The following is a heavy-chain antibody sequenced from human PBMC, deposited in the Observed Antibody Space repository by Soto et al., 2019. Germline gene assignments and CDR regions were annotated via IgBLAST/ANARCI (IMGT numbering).Heavy chain of an antibody. CDR2: ISAYNGNT. V-gene: IGHV1-18*01. CDR1: GYTFTSYG. CDR3: ATYYLAAAGTAGYFQH. Sequence: ASVKVSCKASGYTFTSYGISWVRQAPGQGLEWMGWISAYNGNTNYAQKLQGRVTMTTDTSTSTAYMELRSLRSDDTAVYYCATYYLAAAGTAGYFQHWGQGTLVTVSS. J-gene: IGHJ1*01. D-gene: IGHD6-13*01.